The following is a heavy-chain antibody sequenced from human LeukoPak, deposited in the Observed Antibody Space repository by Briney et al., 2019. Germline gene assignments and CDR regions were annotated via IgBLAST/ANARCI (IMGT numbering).Heavy chain of an antibody. V-gene: IGHV4-61*02. Sequence: PSETLSLTCTVSGGSISSGSYYWSWIRQPAGKGLEWIGRIYTSGSTNYNPSLKSRVTISVDTSKNQFSLKLSSVTAADTAVYYCVRVLYGHDSSGYYYFDYWGQGTLVTVSS. J-gene: IGHJ4*02. CDR3: VRVLYGHDSSGYYYFDY. D-gene: IGHD3-22*01. CDR2: IYTSGST. CDR1: GGSISSGSYY.